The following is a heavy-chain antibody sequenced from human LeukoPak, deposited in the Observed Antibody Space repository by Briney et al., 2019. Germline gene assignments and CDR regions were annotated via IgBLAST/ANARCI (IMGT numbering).Heavy chain of an antibody. CDR2: IYYSGST. Sequence: SETLSLTCTVSGGSISSSSYYWGWIRQPPGKGLEWIGSIYYSGSTYYNPSLKSRVTISVDTSKNQFSLRLSSVTAADTAVYYCARNGDYSMDHWGQGTLVTVSS. CDR3: ARNGDYSMDH. J-gene: IGHJ4*02. D-gene: IGHD2-21*01. V-gene: IGHV4-39*07. CDR1: GGSISSSSYY.